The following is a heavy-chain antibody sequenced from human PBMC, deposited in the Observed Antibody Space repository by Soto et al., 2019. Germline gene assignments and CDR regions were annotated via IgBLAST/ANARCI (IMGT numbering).Heavy chain of an antibody. J-gene: IGHJ4*02. V-gene: IGHV3-23*01. Sequence: EVQLLDSGGGLVQPGGSLRLSCAASGFTFSNYAMTWVRQGPGKGLEWVSGISGSGGRSYYADSVKGRFTISRDNSKSTLYLQMNSLRAEDTAVYYCAKAYFVWSSEKPYYFDYGGQGTLVTVSS. CDR2: ISGSGGRS. D-gene: IGHD3-16*01. CDR3: AKAYFVWSSEKPYYFDY. CDR1: GFTFSNYA.